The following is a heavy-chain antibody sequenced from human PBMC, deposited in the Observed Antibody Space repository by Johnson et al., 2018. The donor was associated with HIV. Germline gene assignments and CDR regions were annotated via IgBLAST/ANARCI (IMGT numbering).Heavy chain of an antibody. CDR2: IGTAGDT. CDR3: AKKGGHYFTSHDALDI. D-gene: IGHD3-16*01. V-gene: IGHV3-13*01. CDR1: GFTFSSYD. J-gene: IGHJ3*02. Sequence: VQLVESGGGVAQPGRSLRLSCAASGFTFSSYDIHWVRQATGKGLEWVSAIGTAGDTYYPGSVKGRFTISRENAKNSLYLQMKSLRAEDTAVYYCAKKGGHYFTSHDALDIWGQGTVVTVSS.